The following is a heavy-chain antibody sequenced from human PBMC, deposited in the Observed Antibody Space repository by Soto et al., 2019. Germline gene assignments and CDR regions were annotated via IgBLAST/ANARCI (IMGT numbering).Heavy chain of an antibody. Sequence: GESLKISCKGSGYSFTSYWIGWVRQMPGKGLEWMGIIYPGDSDTRYSPSFQGQVTISADKSISTAYLQWSSLKASDTAMYYCARYDDYGGNGQGDAFDIWGQGTMVTVSS. CDR1: GYSFTSYW. J-gene: IGHJ3*02. V-gene: IGHV5-51*01. D-gene: IGHD4-17*01. CDR2: IYPGDSDT. CDR3: ARYDDYGGNGQGDAFDI.